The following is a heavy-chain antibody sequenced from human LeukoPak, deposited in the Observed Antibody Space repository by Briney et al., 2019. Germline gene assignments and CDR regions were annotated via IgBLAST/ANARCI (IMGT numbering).Heavy chain of an antibody. CDR2: IYTSGST. J-gene: IGHJ4*02. CDR3: ARDRGGSGSYYDLPFDY. CDR1: GGSISSYY. V-gene: IGHV4-4*07. Sequence: PSETLSLTCTVSGGSISSYYWSWIRQPAGKGLEWIGRIYTSGSTNYNPSLKSRVTMSVDTSKNQFSLKLSSVTAADTAVYYCARDRGGSGSYYDLPFDYWGQGTLVTVSS. D-gene: IGHD3-10*01.